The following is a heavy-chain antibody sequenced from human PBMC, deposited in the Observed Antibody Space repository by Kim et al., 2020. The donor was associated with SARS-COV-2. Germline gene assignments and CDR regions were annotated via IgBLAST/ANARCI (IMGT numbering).Heavy chain of an antibody. D-gene: IGHD3-16*02. CDR2: IYYSGST. V-gene: IGHV4-59*08. J-gene: IGHJ4*02. CDR3: ARHRFGGVIGDFGY. Sequence: SETLSLTCTVSGGSISSYYWSWIRQPPRKGLEWIGYIYYSGSTNYNPSLKTRVTISVDTSKNQFSLKLSSVTAADTAVYYCARHRFGGVIGDFGYWGQGTLVTVSS. CDR1: GGSISSYY.